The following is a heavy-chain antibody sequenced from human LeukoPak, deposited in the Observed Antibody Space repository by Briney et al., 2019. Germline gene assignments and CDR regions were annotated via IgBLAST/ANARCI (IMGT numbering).Heavy chain of an antibody. CDR1: GFTFSSYG. Sequence: GRSLRLSCAASGFTFSSYGMHWVRQAPGKGLEWVAVISYDGSNKYYADSVKGRFTISRDNSKNTLYLQMNSLRAEDTAVYYCATHRDFSSIAAFDYWGQGTLVTVSS. D-gene: IGHD6-6*01. V-gene: IGHV3-30*03. CDR2: ISYDGSNK. CDR3: ATHRDFSSIAAFDY. J-gene: IGHJ4*02.